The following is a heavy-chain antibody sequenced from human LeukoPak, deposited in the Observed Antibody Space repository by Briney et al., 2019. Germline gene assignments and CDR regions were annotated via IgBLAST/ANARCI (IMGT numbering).Heavy chain of an antibody. J-gene: IGHJ3*02. V-gene: IGHV3-30-3*01. CDR1: GFTFSSYA. CDR2: ISYDGSNK. Sequence: PGGSLRLSCAASGFTFSSYAMHWVRQAPGKGLEWVAVISYDGSNKYYADSVKGRFTISRDNSKNTLYLQMNSLRAEDTAVYYCARIKTVGATLRVAFDIWGQGTMVTVSS. D-gene: IGHD1-26*01. CDR3: ARIKTVGATLRVAFDI.